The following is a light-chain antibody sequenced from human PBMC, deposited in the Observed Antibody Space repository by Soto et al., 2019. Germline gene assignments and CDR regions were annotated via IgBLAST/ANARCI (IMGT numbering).Light chain of an antibody. CDR3: RSYTTRSADV. CDR1: SSDVGGYNY. CDR2: DVD. Sequence: QSALTQPASVSGSPGQSITISCTGTSSDVGGYNYVSWYQQHPGKAPKLMIYDVDNRPSGVSNRFSGSKSGNTASLTISGLRAEDEADYYCRSYTTRSADVFGTGTKLTVL. V-gene: IGLV2-14*03. J-gene: IGLJ1*01.